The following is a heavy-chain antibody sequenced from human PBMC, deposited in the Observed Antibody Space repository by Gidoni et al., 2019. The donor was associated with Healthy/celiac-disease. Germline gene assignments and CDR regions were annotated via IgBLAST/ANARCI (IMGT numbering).Heavy chain of an antibody. D-gene: IGHD6-13*01. V-gene: IGHV2-70*15. Sequence: QVTLRESGPALVKPTQTLTLTCTFSGFSLSTSGMCVSWIRQPPGKALEWLARIDWDDDKYYSTSLKTRLNISKDTSKNQVVLTMTNMDPVDTATYYCARLAAAGTTADDYWGQGTLVTVSS. CDR1: GFSLSTSGMC. J-gene: IGHJ4*02. CDR3: ARLAAAGTTADDY. CDR2: IDWDDDK.